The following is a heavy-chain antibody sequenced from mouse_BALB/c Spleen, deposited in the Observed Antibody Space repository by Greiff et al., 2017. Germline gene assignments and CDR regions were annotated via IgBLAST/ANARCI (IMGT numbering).Heavy chain of an antibody. Sequence: QVQLKQSGAELAKPGASVKMSCKASGYTFTSYWMHWVKQRPGQGLEWIGYINPSTGYTEYNQKFKDKATLTADKSSSTAYMQLSSLTSEDSAVYYCARIYYDYDNAYWGQGTLVTVSA. CDR3: ARIYYDYDNAY. D-gene: IGHD2-4*01. CDR1: GYTFTSYW. V-gene: IGHV1-7*01. CDR2: INPSTGYT. J-gene: IGHJ3*01.